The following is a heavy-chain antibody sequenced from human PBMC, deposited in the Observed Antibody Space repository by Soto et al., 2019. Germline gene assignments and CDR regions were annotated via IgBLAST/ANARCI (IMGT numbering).Heavy chain of an antibody. D-gene: IGHD5-12*01. Sequence: QVQLVESGGGVVQPGRSLRLSCAASGFTFSSYAMHWVRQAPGKGLEWVAVISYDGSNKYYADSVKGRFTISRDNSKNTLYLQMNSLRAEDTAVYYCARDRGMATIIYAFDIWGQGTMVTVSS. CDR1: GFTFSSYA. V-gene: IGHV3-30*04. CDR3: ARDRGMATIIYAFDI. CDR2: ISYDGSNK. J-gene: IGHJ3*02.